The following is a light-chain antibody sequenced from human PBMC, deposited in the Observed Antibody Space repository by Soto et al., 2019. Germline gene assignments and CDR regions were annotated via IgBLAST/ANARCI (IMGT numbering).Light chain of an antibody. Sequence: DIQMTQSPSTMSASVGDRVTITCRASQTIDTYVNWYQHKPGTAPKVLIYAATYLQNGVPSRFSGSGSGTEFTLTISSLQSEDFAVYYCQQYNNWLTFGGGTKVDIK. V-gene: IGKV1-39*01. CDR2: AAT. J-gene: IGKJ4*01. CDR1: QTIDTY. CDR3: QQYNNWLT.